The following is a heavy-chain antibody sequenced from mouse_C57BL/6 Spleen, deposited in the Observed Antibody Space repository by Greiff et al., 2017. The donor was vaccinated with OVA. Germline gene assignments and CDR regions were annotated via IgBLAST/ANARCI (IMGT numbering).Heavy chain of an antibody. D-gene: IGHD2-2*01. J-gene: IGHJ4*01. CDR3: TIMVTATGYAMDY. CDR1: GFTFSSYA. Sequence: EVKLVESGEGLVKPGGSLKLSCAASGFTFSSYAMSWVRQTPEKRLEWVAYISSGGDYIYYADTVKGRFTISRDNARNTLYLQMSSLKSEDTAMYYCTIMVTATGYAMDYWGQGTSVTVSS. V-gene: IGHV5-9-1*02. CDR2: ISSGGDYI.